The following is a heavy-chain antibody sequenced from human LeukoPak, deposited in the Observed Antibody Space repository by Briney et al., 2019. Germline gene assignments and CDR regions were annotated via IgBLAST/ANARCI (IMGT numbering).Heavy chain of an antibody. V-gene: IGHV3-48*04. CDR2: ISSSSSTI. CDR1: GFTFSSYS. J-gene: IGHJ3*02. Sequence: GGSLRLSCAASGFTFSSYSMNWVRQAPGKGLEWVSYISSSSSTIYYADSVKGRFTISRDNAKNSLYLQMNSLRAEDTAVYYCARATVVVAATGAFDIWGQGTMVTVSS. D-gene: IGHD2-15*01. CDR3: ARATVVVAATGAFDI.